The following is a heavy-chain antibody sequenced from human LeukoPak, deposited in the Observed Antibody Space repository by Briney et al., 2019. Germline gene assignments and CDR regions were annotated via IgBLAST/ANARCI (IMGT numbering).Heavy chain of an antibody. CDR1: GFTFSSYG. Sequence: GGSLRLSCAASGFTFSSYGMHWVRQAPGKGLEWVSVIYRGGSTDHADSVKGRFTISRDNSKNTLYLQMNNLRAEDTAMYYCARDSSGWYGNFDYWGQGTLVTVSS. V-gene: IGHV3-NL1*01. CDR3: ARDSSGWYGNFDY. D-gene: IGHD6-19*01. CDR2: IYRGGST. J-gene: IGHJ4*02.